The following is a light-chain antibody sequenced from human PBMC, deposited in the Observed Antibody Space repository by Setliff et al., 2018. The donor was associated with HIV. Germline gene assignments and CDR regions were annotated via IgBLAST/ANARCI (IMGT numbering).Light chain of an antibody. CDR1: SSDVGGYNH. V-gene: IGLV2-14*03. CDR3: CSFTSINTYV. Sequence: QSALTQPASVSGSPGQSITISCTGTSSDVGGYNHVPWYQQHPGKAPKLIIFDVGNRPSGVSSRFSGSKSGNTASLTISELQAEDEADFYCCSFTSINTYVFGTGTKVTVL. CDR2: DVG. J-gene: IGLJ1*01.